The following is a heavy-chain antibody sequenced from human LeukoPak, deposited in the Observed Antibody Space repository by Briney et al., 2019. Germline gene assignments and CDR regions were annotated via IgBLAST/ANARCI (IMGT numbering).Heavy chain of an antibody. CDR2: VYYTGST. Sequence: SETLSLTCSVSGASVTSGGFYWGWLRQPPGKGPEWIAIVYYTGSTYYNPSLKSRVTISIDTSKNQFSLRLTSVTATDTAIYHCARHSGSGSLSRPFDPWGQGTLVTVSS. D-gene: IGHD3-10*01. CDR1: GASVTSGGFY. V-gene: IGHV4-39*01. J-gene: IGHJ5*02. CDR3: ARHSGSGSLSRPFDP.